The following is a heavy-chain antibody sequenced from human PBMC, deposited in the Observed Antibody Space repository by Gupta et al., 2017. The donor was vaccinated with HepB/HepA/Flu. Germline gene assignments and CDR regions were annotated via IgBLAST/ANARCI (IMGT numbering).Heavy chain of an antibody. Sequence: SGSTYYNPSLKSRVTISVDTSKNQFSLKLSSVTAADTAVYYCARAGSSSWNNWFDPWGQGTLVTGAS. V-gene: IGHV4-39*01. J-gene: IGHJ5*02. CDR3: ARAGSSSWNNWFDP. D-gene: IGHD6-13*01. CDR2: SGST.